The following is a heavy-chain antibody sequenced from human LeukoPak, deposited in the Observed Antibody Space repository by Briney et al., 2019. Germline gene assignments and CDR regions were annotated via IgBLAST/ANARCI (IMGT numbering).Heavy chain of an antibody. CDR3: ARLIAEVGGGTNYFDT. CDR2: VYLSGDN. D-gene: IGHD2-21*01. J-gene: IGHJ4*02. CDR1: GGYVTTFY. V-gene: IGHV4-4*07. Sequence: PSETLSLTCTVSGGYVTTFYWSWTRAPTGGGLEDIGRVYLSGDNKYNPSLKSRVIMSLDASKNQFSLSLRSVTAADTAVYYCARLIAEVGGGTNYFDTWGQGTLVTVSS.